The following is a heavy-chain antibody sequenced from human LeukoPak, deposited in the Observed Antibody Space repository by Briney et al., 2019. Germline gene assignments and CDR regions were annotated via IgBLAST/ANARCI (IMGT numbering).Heavy chain of an antibody. D-gene: IGHD2-15*01. J-gene: IGHJ3*02. CDR1: GGSISSGGYY. V-gene: IGHV4-30-2*01. CDR2: IYHSGST. Sequence: PSQTLSLTCTVSGGSISSGGYYWSWIRQHPGKGLEWIGYIYHSGSTYYNPSLKSRVTISVDRSKNQFSLKLSSVTAADTAVYYCASATLRYCSGGSCYSDAFDIWGQGTMVTVSS. CDR3: ASATLRYCSGGSCYSDAFDI.